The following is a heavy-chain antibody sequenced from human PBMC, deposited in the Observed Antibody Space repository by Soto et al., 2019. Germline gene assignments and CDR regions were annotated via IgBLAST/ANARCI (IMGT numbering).Heavy chain of an antibody. CDR2: TYYRSKWYN. V-gene: IGHV6-1*01. J-gene: IGHJ6*02. Sequence: SQPLSLTCAISGDSVSSKSAAWSWIRQSPSRGLEWLGRTYYRSKWYNEYAISVKGRITINPDTSKNHFSLQLSSVTPEDTAVYYCARAQGFMDVWGQGTAVTVSS. CDR1: GDSVSSKSAA. CDR3: ARAQGFMDV.